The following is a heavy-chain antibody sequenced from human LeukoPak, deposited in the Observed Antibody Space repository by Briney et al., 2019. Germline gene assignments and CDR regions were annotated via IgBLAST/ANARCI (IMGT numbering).Heavy chain of an antibody. D-gene: IGHD2-15*01. CDR3: ARMDCSGGSCYYYYYYGMDV. CDR2: ISYDGSNK. V-gene: IGHV3-30-3*01. CDR1: GFTFSSYA. Sequence: PGGSLRLSCAASGFTFSSYAMHWVRQAPGKGLEWVAVISYDGSNKYYADSVKGRFTISRDNSKNTLYLQMNSLRAEDTAVYYCARMDCSGGSCYYYYYYGMDVWGQGTTVTVSS. J-gene: IGHJ6*02.